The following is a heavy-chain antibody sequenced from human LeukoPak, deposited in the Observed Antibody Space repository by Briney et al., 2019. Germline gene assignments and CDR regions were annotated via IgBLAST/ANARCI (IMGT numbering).Heavy chain of an antibody. V-gene: IGHV3-23*01. D-gene: IGHD1-26*01. CDR1: GFTFSSYA. Sequence: PGGSLRLSCAASGFTFSSYAMSWVRQAPGKGLEWVSAISGSGGSTYYADSVKGRFTISRDNSKNTLYLQMNSLRAEDTAVYYCAKSLVGSLFFRKTPDAFDIWGQGTMVTVSS. CDR3: AKSLVGSLFFRKTPDAFDI. J-gene: IGHJ3*02. CDR2: ISGSGGST.